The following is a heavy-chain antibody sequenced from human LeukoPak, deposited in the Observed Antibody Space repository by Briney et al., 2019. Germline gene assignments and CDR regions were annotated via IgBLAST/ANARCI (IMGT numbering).Heavy chain of an antibody. J-gene: IGHJ4*02. CDR2: IWYDGSNK. CDR3: ARDRYGSGSYPLYTFDY. Sequence: PGRSLRLSCAASGFTFSSYGMHWVRQAPGKGLEWVAVIWYDGSNKYYADSVKGRFTISRDNSKNTLYLQMNSLRAEDTAAYYCARDRYGSGSYPLYTFDYWGQGTLVTVSS. V-gene: IGHV3-33*01. CDR1: GFTFSSYG. D-gene: IGHD3-10*01.